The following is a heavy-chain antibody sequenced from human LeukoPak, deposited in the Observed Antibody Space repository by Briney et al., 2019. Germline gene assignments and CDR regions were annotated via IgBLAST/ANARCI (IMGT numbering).Heavy chain of an antibody. J-gene: IGHJ5*02. D-gene: IGHD3-16*01. CDR2: ISSSSSTI. Sequence: GGSLRLSCAASGFAFSSYSMNWVRQAPGKGLEWVSYISSSSSTIYYADSVKGRFTISRDNAKNSLYLQMNSLRAEDTAVYYCAREWIGGSFDPWGQGTLVTVSS. CDR1: GFAFSSYS. V-gene: IGHV3-48*01. CDR3: AREWIGGSFDP.